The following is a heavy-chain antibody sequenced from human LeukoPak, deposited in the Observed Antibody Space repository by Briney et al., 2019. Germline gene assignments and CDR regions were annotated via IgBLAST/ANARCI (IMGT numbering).Heavy chain of an antibody. CDR2: IYYSGST. J-gene: IGHJ4*02. CDR1: GGSISAYY. D-gene: IGHD3-22*01. CDR3: ARHYYDTSGYYYFDY. Sequence: SETLSLTCTVSGGSISAYYWSWIRQPPGKGLEYIGYIYYSGSTDYYPSLKSRITISVDTSKNQFSLKLSSVTAADTAVYYCARHYYDTSGYYYFDYWGQGTLVTVSS. V-gene: IGHV4-59*08.